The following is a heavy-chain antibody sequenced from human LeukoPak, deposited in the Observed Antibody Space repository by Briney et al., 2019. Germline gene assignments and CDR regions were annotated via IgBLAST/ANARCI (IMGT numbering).Heavy chain of an antibody. CDR3: VGGNPARYDS. CDR1: GGSFSGYS. J-gene: IGHJ5*01. D-gene: IGHD1-14*01. CDR2: INHGGST. Sequence: SETLSLTCAVYGGSFSGYSWTWIRQPPGKGLEWIGEINHGGSTKYSSSLKSRVSISVDPSKNQFSLKLTSLSAADTAVYYCVGGNPARYDSWGQGTLVTVSS. V-gene: IGHV4-34*01.